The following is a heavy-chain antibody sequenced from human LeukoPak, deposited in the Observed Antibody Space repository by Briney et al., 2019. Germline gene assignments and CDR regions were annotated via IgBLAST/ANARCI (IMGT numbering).Heavy chain of an antibody. V-gene: IGHV4-59*01. Sequence: SETLSLTCTVSGGSISSYYWSWIRQPPGKGLEWIGYIYYSGSTNYNPSLKSRVTISVDTSKNQFSLKLSSVTAADTAVYYCARVDYDILTGSKVLDYWGQGTLATVSS. CDR3: ARVDYDILTGSKVLDY. J-gene: IGHJ4*02. CDR1: GGSISSYY. D-gene: IGHD3-9*01. CDR2: IYYSGST.